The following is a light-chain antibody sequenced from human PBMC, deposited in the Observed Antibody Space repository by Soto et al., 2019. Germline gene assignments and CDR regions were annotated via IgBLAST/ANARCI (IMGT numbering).Light chain of an antibody. CDR1: QAISSS. J-gene: IGKJ2*01. V-gene: IGKV1-9*01. CDR2: AAS. Sequence: DIQLTQSPSFLPASVGDRVTITCRASQAISSSLAWYQHNPGKAPKLLIYAASTLQNGVPSSFSGSGSGTEFTLTINNLQPEDFATYYCQHLNDYRYTFGQGTKVEIK. CDR3: QHLNDYRYT.